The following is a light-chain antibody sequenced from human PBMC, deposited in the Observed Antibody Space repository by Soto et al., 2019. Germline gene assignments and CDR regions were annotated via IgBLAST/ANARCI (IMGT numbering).Light chain of an antibody. V-gene: IGKV3-15*01. CDR2: GAS. CDR3: QQYRT. J-gene: IGKJ1*01. Sequence: EIVMTQSPATLSVSPGERATLSCRASQSVSSNLAWYQQKPGQAPRLLIYGASTRATGIPAMFSGSGSGTEFTLTISSLQSEDFAVYYCQQYRTFGQGTKVEIK. CDR1: QSVSSN.